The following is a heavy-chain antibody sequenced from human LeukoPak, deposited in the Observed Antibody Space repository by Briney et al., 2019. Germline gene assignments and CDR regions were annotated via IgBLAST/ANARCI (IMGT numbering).Heavy chain of an antibody. CDR2: INWNGDST. V-gene: IGHV3-20*04. CDR3: ARALTAGTNAMDV. D-gene: IGHD6-13*01. J-gene: IGHJ6*02. Sequence: PGGSLRLSCATSGLTFDDYGMSWVRQAPGKGLEWVSGINWNGDSTGYADSVKGRFTISRDDAKSSLFLQMNSLRAEDTALYYCARALTAGTNAMDVWGQGTTVSVSS. CDR1: GLTFDDYG.